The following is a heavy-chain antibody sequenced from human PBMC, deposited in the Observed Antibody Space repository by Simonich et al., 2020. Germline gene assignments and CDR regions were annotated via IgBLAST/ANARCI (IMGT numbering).Heavy chain of an antibody. CDR3: ARGGCSGGSCYSLDY. D-gene: IGHD2-15*01. V-gene: IGHV1-8*01. CDR1: GYPFTSYD. CDR2: MNTNSGNT. J-gene: IGHJ4*02. Sequence: QVQLVKSGAEVQKLGASVKVSCKASGYPFTSYDINWVRQATGQGIEWQGWMNTNSGNTDYAKKCQGRVTMTRSTSISTAYMELSSLRSEDTAVYYCARGGCSGGSCYSLDYWGQGTLVTVSS.